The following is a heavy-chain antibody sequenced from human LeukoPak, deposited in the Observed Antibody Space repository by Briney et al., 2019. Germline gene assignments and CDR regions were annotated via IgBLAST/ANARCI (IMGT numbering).Heavy chain of an antibody. Sequence: PGGSLRLSCAASGFTFSRYAMSWVRQAPGKGLEWVSGISGSGGGTYYADSVKGRFTISRDGSKNTLFLQMNSLRAEDTAVYYCAKGLSGWSPFDPWGQGTLVTVSS. CDR1: GFTFSRYA. D-gene: IGHD6-19*01. J-gene: IGHJ5*02. CDR3: AKGLSGWSPFDP. CDR2: ISGSGGGT. V-gene: IGHV3-23*01.